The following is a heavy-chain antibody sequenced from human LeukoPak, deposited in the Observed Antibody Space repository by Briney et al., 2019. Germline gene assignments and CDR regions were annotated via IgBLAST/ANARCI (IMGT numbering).Heavy chain of an antibody. D-gene: IGHD3-16*02. J-gene: IGHJ4*02. CDR2: IGQDGRET. CDR1: GFTFSNYW. CDR3: ATRGDLSWFGALRH. V-gene: IGHV3-7*01. Sequence: PGGSLKLSCVVSGFTFSNYWMDWVRQAPGKGLEWVAFIGQDGRETNYAGSVKGRFTISRDNAKNSLYPQMNNLRVEDTAVYYCATRGDLSWFGALRHWSQGTVVTVSS.